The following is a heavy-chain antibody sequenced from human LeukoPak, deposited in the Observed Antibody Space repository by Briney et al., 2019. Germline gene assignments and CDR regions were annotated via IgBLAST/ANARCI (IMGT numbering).Heavy chain of an antibody. D-gene: IGHD2-21*02. CDR3: ARRSFCGGDCLWLDS. Sequence: PSGTLSLTCAVSGASTSTSSYYWGWLRQSPGRGLEGIGSIYYTGPTYYSPFLKSRVTISVDTSKSHFSLKLSSVTAADTAVYYCARRSFCGGDCLWLDSWGQGILVTVSS. CDR2: IYYTGPT. J-gene: IGHJ4*02. V-gene: IGHV4-39*02. CDR1: GASTSTSSYY.